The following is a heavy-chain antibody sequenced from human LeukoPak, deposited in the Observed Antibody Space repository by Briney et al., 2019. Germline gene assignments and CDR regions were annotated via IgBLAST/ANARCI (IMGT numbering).Heavy chain of an antibody. V-gene: IGHV4-59*01. CDR2: IYYSGST. CDR3: ARDLRGYSSGLDGAFDI. CDR1: GGSISSYY. D-gene: IGHD6-19*01. Sequence: PSETLSLTCTVSGGSISSYYWSWIRQPPGKGLEWIGYIYYSGSTNYNPSLKSRVTISVDTSKNQFSLKLSSVTAADTAVYYCARDLRGYSSGLDGAFDIWGQGTMVTVSS. J-gene: IGHJ3*02.